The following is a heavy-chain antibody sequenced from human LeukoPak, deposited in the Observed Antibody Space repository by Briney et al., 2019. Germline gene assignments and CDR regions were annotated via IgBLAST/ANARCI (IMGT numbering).Heavy chain of an antibody. CDR2: ISSSSSYI. Sequence: GGSLRLSCAASGFTFSSYSMNWVRQAPGKGLEWVSSISSSSSYIYYADSVKGRFTISRDNAKNSLYLQMNSLRAEDTAVYYCARDRRYATTRRIVGATPRRGYFDYWGQGTLVTVSS. CDR1: GFTFSSYS. V-gene: IGHV3-21*01. J-gene: IGHJ4*02. CDR3: ARDRRYATTRRIVGATPRRGYFDY. D-gene: IGHD1-26*01.